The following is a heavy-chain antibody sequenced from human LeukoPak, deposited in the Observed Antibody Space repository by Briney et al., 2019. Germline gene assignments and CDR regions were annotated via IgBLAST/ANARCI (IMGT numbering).Heavy chain of an antibody. V-gene: IGHV1-46*01. CDR3: ARGHGSGSTNWFDP. J-gene: IGHJ5*02. CDR2: INPSGASA. D-gene: IGHD3-10*01. CDR1: GYTFTSYS. Sequence: ASVKVSCKASGYTFTSYSIHWVRQAPGQGLEWMGIINPSGASAMYAQKFQGRVTMTTDMSTATVYLDLSGLRFDDTAVYYCARGHGSGSTNWFDPWGQGTLVTVSS.